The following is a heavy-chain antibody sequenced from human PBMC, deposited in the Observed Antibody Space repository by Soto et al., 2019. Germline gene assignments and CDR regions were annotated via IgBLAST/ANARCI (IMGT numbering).Heavy chain of an antibody. CDR3: ARLASVNPPSSFDN. V-gene: IGHV1-46*01. D-gene: IGHD4-17*01. CDR1: GYTFISLY. Sequence: ASVKVSCKASGYTFISLYVHWVRQAPGQGLEWMGVINPNGGSTAYAQKFQGRVTMTRDTSTSTVYMELSSLRSEDTAVYYCARLASVNPPSSFDNWGQGTLVAVSS. CDR2: INPNGGST. J-gene: IGHJ4*02.